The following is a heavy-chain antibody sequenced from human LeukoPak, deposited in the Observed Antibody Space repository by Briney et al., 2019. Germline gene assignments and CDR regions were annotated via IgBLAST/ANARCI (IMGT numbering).Heavy chain of an antibody. CDR2: IYTSGST. D-gene: IGHD2-21*02. Sequence: SETLSLTCTVSGGSFSSYYWSWIRQPPGKGLQCIGYIYTSGSTNYNPSLKSRVTISVDTSKNQFSLKLSSVTAADTAVYYCAFSQGGGGDWPFDYWGQGTLVTVSS. V-gene: IGHV4-4*09. CDR1: GGSFSSYY. CDR3: AFSQGGGGDWPFDY. J-gene: IGHJ4*02.